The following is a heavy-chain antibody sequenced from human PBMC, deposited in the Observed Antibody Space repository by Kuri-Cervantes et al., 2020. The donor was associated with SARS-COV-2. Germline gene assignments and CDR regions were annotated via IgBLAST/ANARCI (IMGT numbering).Heavy chain of an antibody. CDR3: AIDKGRGAFDH. Sequence: GGSLRLSCETPGFSFTDYYVSWIRQIPGGGLEWLSFISGSSSFTNSADSVKGRFTISKDNAKTSVYLQMTSLRAEDTALYYCAIDKGRGAFDHWGQGTLVTVSS. J-gene: IGHJ4*02. CDR1: GFSFTDYY. D-gene: IGHD6-25*01. V-gene: IGHV3-11*06. CDR2: ISGSSSFT.